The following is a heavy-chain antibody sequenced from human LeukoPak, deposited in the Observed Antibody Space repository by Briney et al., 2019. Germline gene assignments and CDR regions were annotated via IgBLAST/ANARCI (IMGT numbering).Heavy chain of an antibody. CDR1: GGSISSSSYY. D-gene: IGHD6-13*01. V-gene: IGHV4-39*07. J-gene: IGHJ6*03. CDR3: ARARSSSWYYYYYYYMDV. CDR2: IYYSGST. Sequence: SETLSLTCTVSGGSISSSSYYWGWIRQPPGKGLEWIGSIYYSGSTYYNPSLKSRVTISVDTSKNQFSLKLSSVTAADTAVYYCARARSSSWYYYYYYYMDVWGKGTTVTVSS.